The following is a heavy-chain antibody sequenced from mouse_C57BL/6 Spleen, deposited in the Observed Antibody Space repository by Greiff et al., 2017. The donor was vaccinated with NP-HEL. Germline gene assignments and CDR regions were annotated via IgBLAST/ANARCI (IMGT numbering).Heavy chain of an antibody. J-gene: IGHJ4*01. V-gene: IGHV14-4*01. CDR3: TTGSNYVGTMAMDY. D-gene: IGHD2-5*01. CDR1: GFNIKDDY. CDR2: IDPENGDT. Sequence: EVQLQQSGAELVRPGASVKLSCTASGFNIKDDYMHWVKQRPEQGLEWIGWIDPENGDTEYASKFQGKATITADTSSNTAYLQLSSLTSEDTAVYDCTTGSNYVGTMAMDYWGQGTSVTVSS.